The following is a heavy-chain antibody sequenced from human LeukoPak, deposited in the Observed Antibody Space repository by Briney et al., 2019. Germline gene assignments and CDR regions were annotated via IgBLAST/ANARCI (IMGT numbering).Heavy chain of an antibody. Sequence: GGSLRPSCAASGFTFYTYAMTWVRQAPGKGLEWVSSISGSGDNTYYADSVKGRFTVSRDNSKNTLYLQMNSLRAEDTAVYYCAKTPGDCTGGTCYSFDYWGQGSLVTVSS. CDR1: GFTFYTYA. D-gene: IGHD2-15*01. CDR2: ISGSGDNT. V-gene: IGHV3-23*01. CDR3: AKTPGDCTGGTCYSFDY. J-gene: IGHJ4*02.